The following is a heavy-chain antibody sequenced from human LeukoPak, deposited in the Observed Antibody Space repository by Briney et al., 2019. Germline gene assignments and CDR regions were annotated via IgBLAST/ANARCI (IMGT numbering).Heavy chain of an antibody. CDR3: ARGADYGGNPPDY. CDR2: IRRTGGST. V-gene: IGHV3-23*01. Sequence: QPGGSLRLSCAASGFTFSSYAMSWVRQAPGKGLEWVSAIRRTGGSTYYADSVKGRFTISRDNSKNTLYLQMNSLRAEDTAVYYCARGADYGGNPPDYWGQGTLVTVSS. D-gene: IGHD4-23*01. J-gene: IGHJ4*02. CDR1: GFTFSSYA.